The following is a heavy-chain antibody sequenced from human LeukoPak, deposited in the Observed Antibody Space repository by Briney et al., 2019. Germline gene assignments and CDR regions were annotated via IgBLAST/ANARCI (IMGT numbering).Heavy chain of an antibody. V-gene: IGHV3-15*01. CDR1: GYPFSVGW. CDR3: TTGGEARYYDPGY. D-gene: IGHD3-22*01. CDR2: MKSKAKGGAT. Sequence: GGSLRLSCAASGYPFSVGWMTWVRQGPGKGLECVGYMKSKAKGGATDYAAAVKGRFTISRDDSKNTLYLQMNSRKTEDTAVYYCTTGGEARYYDPGYWGQGTLVTVSS. J-gene: IGHJ4*02.